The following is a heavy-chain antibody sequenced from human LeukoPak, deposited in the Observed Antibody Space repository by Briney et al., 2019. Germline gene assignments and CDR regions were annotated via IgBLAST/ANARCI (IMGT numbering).Heavy chain of an antibody. CDR3: AKSTLRVITGTPIDY. CDR2: ISGSGGST. J-gene: IGHJ4*01. D-gene: IGHD1-7*01. CDR1: GFTFSSYA. Sequence: GGSLRLSCAASGFTFSSYAMSWVRQAPGKGLEWVSAISGSGGSTYYADSVKGRFTISRDNSKNTLYPQMNSLRAEDTAVYYCAKSTLRVITGTPIDYWGQEPWSPSPQ. V-gene: IGHV3-23*01.